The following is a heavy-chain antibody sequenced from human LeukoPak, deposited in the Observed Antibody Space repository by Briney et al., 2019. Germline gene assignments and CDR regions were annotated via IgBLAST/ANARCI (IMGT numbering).Heavy chain of an antibody. J-gene: IGHJ4*02. CDR2: IYYSGST. Sequence: PSETLSLTCAVSGGSISSGGYSWSWIRQPPGKGLEWIGYIYYSGSTYYNPSLKSRVTISVDTSKNQFSLKLSSVTAADTAVYYCARAYSSGYYRIDYWGQGTLVTVSS. CDR1: GGSISSGGYS. V-gene: IGHV4-30-4*07. CDR3: ARAYSSGYYRIDY. D-gene: IGHD3-22*01.